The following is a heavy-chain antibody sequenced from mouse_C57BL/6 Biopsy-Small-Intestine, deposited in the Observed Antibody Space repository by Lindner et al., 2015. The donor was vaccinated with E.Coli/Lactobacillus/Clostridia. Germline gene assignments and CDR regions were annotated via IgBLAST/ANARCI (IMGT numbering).Heavy chain of an antibody. CDR3: VRREVYYFDY. V-gene: IGHV1-42*01. Sequence: VQLQESGPELVKSGASVRISCKASGYSFTGNYLNWVKQSPEKSLEWIGEINPSTGSTTYNQKFRAKATLTIDKSSSTAYMQFKSLTSEDSAVYYCVRREVYYFDYWGQGTTLTVSS. CDR1: GYSFTGNY. J-gene: IGHJ2*01. CDR2: INPSTGST.